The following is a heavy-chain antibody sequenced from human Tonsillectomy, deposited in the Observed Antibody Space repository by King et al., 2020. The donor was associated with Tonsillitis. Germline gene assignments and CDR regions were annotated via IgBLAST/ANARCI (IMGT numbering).Heavy chain of an antibody. V-gene: IGHV3-33*06. J-gene: IGHJ4*02. CDR3: VKEYPLADIYYFDY. D-gene: IGHD3-9*01. Sequence: VQLVESGGGVVQPGRSLRLSCAASGFTFSTYGMHWVRQAPGKGLEWVAGIWYDGSNKDYADSVKGRFTISRDNSKNTLYLQMNDLRAEDTAVYYCVKEYPLADIYYFDYWGRGTLVTVSS. CDR2: IWYDGSNK. CDR1: GFTFSTYG.